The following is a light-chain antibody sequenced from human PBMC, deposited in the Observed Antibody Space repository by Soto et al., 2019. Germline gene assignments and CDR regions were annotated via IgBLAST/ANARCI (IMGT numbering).Light chain of an antibody. CDR1: NSNIGTNT. J-gene: IGLJ1*01. Sequence: QSVLTQPPSASGTPGQRVTISCSGRNSNIGTNTVNWYQHLPGTAPKLLIYGNNQRPSGVPDRFSGSQSGTSASLAISGLQSEDEADYYCAAWDDSLHGYVFGTGTKLTVL. CDR3: AAWDDSLHGYV. CDR2: GNN. V-gene: IGLV1-44*01.